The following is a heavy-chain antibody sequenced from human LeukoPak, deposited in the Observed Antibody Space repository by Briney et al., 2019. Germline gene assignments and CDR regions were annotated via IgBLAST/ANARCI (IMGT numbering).Heavy chain of an antibody. CDR1: GGSISGYY. Sequence: SETLSLTCTVSGGSISGYYWSWIRQPPGKGLEWIGYISYSGSANCNPSLKSRVTISVDTSKNQFSLKLSSVTAADTAVYYCARDSRVGATVISYYSYYGMDVWGQGTSVTVSS. CDR3: ARDSRVGATVISYYSYYGMDV. CDR2: ISYSGSA. V-gene: IGHV4-59*01. J-gene: IGHJ6*02. D-gene: IGHD1-26*01.